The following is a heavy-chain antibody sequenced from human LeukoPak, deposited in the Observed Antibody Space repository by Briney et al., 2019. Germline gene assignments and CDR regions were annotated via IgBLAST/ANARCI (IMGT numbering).Heavy chain of an antibody. CDR2: MNPNSGNT. CDR3: ARRYCSGGSCYFLGGLQWSYYFDY. CDR1: GYTFTSYD. Sequence: GASVKVSCKASGYTFTSYDINWVRQATGQGLEWMGWMNPNSGNTGYAQKFQGRVTMTRNTSISTAYMELSSLRSEDTAVYYCARRYCSGGSCYFLGGLQWSYYFDYWGQGTLVTVSS. J-gene: IGHJ4*02. V-gene: IGHV1-8*01. D-gene: IGHD2-15*01.